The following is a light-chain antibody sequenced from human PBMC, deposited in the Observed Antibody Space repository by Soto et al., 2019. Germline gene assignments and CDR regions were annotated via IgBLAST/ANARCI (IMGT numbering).Light chain of an antibody. CDR1: QSVGRY. CDR2: FAS. CDR3: QQSYTVPS. J-gene: IGKJ5*01. Sequence: DIPMTQSPSSLSASVGDRVTITCRAGQSVGRYLNWYQQKPGKTPKLLIYFASSLQSGVPSRFSGSGSGTDFTLTISSLQPEDFATYYCQQSYTVPSFGQGTRLEV. V-gene: IGKV1-39*01.